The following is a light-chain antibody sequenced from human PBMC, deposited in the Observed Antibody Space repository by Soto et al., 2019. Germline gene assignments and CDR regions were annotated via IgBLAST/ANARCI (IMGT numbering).Light chain of an antibody. Sequence: DIQMTQSPSTLSASVGDRVTITCRASQSISSWLAWYQQKPGKAPKLLIYDASILESGVPSRFSGSGSGTEFTLTISSLQPDDFATYYCQQYNSYSKWTFGQGTKVEIK. J-gene: IGKJ1*01. V-gene: IGKV1-5*01. CDR1: QSISSW. CDR2: DAS. CDR3: QQYNSYSKWT.